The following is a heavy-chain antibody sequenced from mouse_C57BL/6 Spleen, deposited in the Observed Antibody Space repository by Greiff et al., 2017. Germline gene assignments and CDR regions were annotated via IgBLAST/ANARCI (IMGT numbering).Heavy chain of an antibody. V-gene: IGHV1-74*01. CDR1: GYTFTSYW. CDR3: AIYYYGSSSAWFAY. CDR2: IHPSDSDT. J-gene: IGHJ3*01. D-gene: IGHD1-1*01. Sequence: QVQLQQPGAELVKPGASVKVSCKASGYTFTSYWMHWVKQRPGQGLEWIGRIHPSDSDTNYNQKFKGKATLTVDKSSSTAYMQLSSLTSEDSAVYYWAIYYYGSSSAWFAYWGQGTLVTVSA.